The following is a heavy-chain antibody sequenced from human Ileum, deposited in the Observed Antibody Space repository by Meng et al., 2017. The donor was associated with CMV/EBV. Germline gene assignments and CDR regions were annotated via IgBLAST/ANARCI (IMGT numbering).Heavy chain of an antibody. CDR2: INRDGSST. J-gene: IGHJ5*02. CDR3: TRDPDLSDVSNNWFDP. D-gene: IGHD5/OR15-5a*01. CDR1: GFSFSRYW. V-gene: IGHV3-74*01. Sequence: GFSFSRYWMHWVRQGPGKGPEWVSRINRDGSSTSYADSVRGRFTSSRDNAKNILYLQMNSLRAEDTAVYYCTRDPDLSDVSNNWFDPWGQGTLVTVSS.